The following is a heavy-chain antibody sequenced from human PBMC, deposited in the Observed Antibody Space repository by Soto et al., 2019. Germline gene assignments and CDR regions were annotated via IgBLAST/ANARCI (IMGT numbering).Heavy chain of an antibody. CDR3: AKDKNIVVGMSATAAFDS. CDR1: GFTFRTYG. CDR2: ISSSGGRT. V-gene: IGHV3-23*04. Sequence: EVQLVESGGGLVQPGESLRLSCAASGFTFRTYGMSWVRQAPGKVLEWVSGISSSGGRTYDAESVKGRFTISRDNSKNTVYLHMNSLRAADTAVYYCAKDKNIVVGMSATAAFDSCGQGTMVTVSS. D-gene: IGHD2-15*01. J-gene: IGHJ3*02.